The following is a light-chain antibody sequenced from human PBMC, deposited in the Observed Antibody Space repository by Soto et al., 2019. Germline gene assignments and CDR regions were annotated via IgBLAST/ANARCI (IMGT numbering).Light chain of an antibody. CDR1: QSVRTD. V-gene: IGKV3-15*01. CDR3: QQFNNWPPFT. J-gene: IGKJ3*01. Sequence: DTVLTQSPATLSVSPGERATLSCRASQSVRTDLAWYQHKPGQSPRLLIYGASTRATGIPARFSGSRSGTDFTLTISSLQSEDFAVYYCQQFNNWPPFTFGPGTKVEIK. CDR2: GAS.